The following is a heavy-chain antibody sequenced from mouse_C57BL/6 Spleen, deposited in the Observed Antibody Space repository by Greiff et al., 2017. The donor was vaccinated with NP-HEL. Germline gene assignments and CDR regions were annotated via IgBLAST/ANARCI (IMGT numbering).Heavy chain of an antibody. CDR2: ISYDGSN. V-gene: IGHV3-6*01. D-gene: IGHD2-3*01. Sequence: EVQLQQSGPGLVKPSQSLSLTCSVTGYSITSGYYWNWIRQFPGNKLEWMGYISYDGSNNYNPSLKNRISITRDTSKNQFFLKLNSVTTEDTATYYCARAGYYDYAMDYWGQGTSVTVSS. CDR3: ARAGYYDYAMDY. CDR1: GYSITSGYY. J-gene: IGHJ4*01.